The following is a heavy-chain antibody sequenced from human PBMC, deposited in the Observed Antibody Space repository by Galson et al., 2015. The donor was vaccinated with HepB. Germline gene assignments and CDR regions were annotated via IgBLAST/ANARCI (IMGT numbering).Heavy chain of an antibody. Sequence: SLRLSCAASGFTFSNAWMSWVRQAPGKGLEWVGRIKSKTDGGTTDYAAPVKGRFTISRDDSKNTLYLQMNSLRAEDTAVYYCARDPAYSSGHDAYYYYYYGMDVWGQGTTVTVSS. CDR3: ARDPAYSSGHDAYYYYYYGMDV. CDR2: IKSKTDGGTT. V-gene: IGHV3-15*01. CDR1: GFTFSNAW. D-gene: IGHD6-19*01. J-gene: IGHJ6*02.